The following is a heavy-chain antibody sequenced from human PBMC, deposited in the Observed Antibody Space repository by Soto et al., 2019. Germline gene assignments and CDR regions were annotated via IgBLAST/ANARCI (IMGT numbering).Heavy chain of an antibody. CDR3: ARQASYWHGGGGWFDP. CDR2: IGTLHDT. CDR1: GFTFSAYD. V-gene: IGHV3-13*01. J-gene: IGHJ5*02. D-gene: IGHD2-8*02. Sequence: EVQLVESGGGLVQPGGSLRLSCAASGFTFSAYDMHWVRQPTGKGLEWVSAIGTLHDTYYPDSVKGRFTISRENAKNSLYIQMNSLTTGDTGLYYCARQASYWHGGGGWFDPWGQGTLVTVSS.